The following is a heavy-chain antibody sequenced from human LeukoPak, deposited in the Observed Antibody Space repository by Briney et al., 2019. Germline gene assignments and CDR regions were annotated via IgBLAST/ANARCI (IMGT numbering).Heavy chain of an antibody. V-gene: IGHV4-39*07. CDR2: IYDSGST. CDR1: GGSIGSSYYY. Sequence: SETLSLTCTVSGGSIGSSYYYWGWIRQPPGKGLEWIGSIYDSGSTYYNPSLKSRVTISVDTSKNQFSLKLSSVTAADTAVYYCARERESCSGGICYSLLDYWGQGTLVTVSS. CDR3: ARERESCSGGICYSLLDY. D-gene: IGHD2-15*01. J-gene: IGHJ4*02.